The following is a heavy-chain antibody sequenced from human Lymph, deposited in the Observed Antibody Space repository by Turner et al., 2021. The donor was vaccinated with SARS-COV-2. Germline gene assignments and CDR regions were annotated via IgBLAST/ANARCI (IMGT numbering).Heavy chain of an antibody. Sequence: QVQLQESGPRLVTPLETLSLTCTVSGGSMNSNYWSWIRQPPGKRLEWIGYIYDRGITNYNPSLESRVTISVDTSRNQFSLNLTSVTAADTAIYYWARETVNNWVDPWGQGTLVTVSS. CDR2: IYDRGIT. CDR1: GGSMNSNY. V-gene: IGHV4-59*01. CDR3: ARETVNNWVDP. D-gene: IGHD2-21*02. J-gene: IGHJ5*02.